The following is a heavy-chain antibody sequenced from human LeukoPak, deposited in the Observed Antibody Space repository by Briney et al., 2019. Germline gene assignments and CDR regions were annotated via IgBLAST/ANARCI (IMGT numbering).Heavy chain of an antibody. Sequence: SETLSLTCTVSGGSISSSSYYWGWIRQPPGKGLEWIGSIYYSGSTYYNPSLKSRVTISVDTSKNQFSLKLSSVTAADTAVYYCARDGGYCSSTSCPNWFDPWGQGTLVTVSS. D-gene: IGHD2-2*01. CDR1: GGSISSSSYY. CDR2: IYYSGST. CDR3: ARDGGYCSSTSCPNWFDP. V-gene: IGHV4-39*07. J-gene: IGHJ5*02.